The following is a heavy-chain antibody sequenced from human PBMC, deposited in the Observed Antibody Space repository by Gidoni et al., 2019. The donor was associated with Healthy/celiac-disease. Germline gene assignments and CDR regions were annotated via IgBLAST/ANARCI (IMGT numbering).Heavy chain of an antibody. V-gene: IGHV3-9*01. Sequence: EVQVVESGEGLVQPGSSLTLSCMTSGFPFNDHPMHWVRQAPGKGLEWVSGINWNSGSVVYADSVKGRFTISRDNAKNSLYLQMNSLRAEDTALYYCAKDIGGGRFYGMDVWGQGTTVTVSS. CDR1: GFPFNDHP. J-gene: IGHJ6*02. CDR3: AKDIGGGRFYGMDV. CDR2: INWNSGSV. D-gene: IGHD3-16*01.